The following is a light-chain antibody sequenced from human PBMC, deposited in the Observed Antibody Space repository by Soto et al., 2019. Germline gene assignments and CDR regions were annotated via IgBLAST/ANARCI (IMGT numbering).Light chain of an antibody. V-gene: IGKV3-20*01. J-gene: IGKJ1*01. CDR2: GTS. CDR3: QRYGSSPLIT. Sequence: EAVLTQSTGTLSLSPGERATLSCMASQSVSSSSLAWYQQRPGQAPRLLIYGTSSRATGIPDRFSGSGSGTDFTLTISRLEPEDFAVYFCQRYGSSPLITFGQGTKVDIK. CDR1: QSVSSSS.